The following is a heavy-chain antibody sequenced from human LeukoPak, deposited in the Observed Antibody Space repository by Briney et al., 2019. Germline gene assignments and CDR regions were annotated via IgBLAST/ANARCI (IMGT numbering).Heavy chain of an antibody. CDR3: ARGRQDVTMIVVVMTAVSYYLDV. Sequence: PSETLSLTCAVYGGSFSGYYWTWIRQTPEKGLEWIGEMNPSGSTNYNPSLKSRVTISVDTSKNQFSLELSSVTAADTGVYYCARGRQDVTMIVVVMTAVSYYLDVWGKGTTVTVS. D-gene: IGHD3-22*01. J-gene: IGHJ6*03. V-gene: IGHV4-34*01. CDR1: GGSFSGYY. CDR2: MNPSGST.